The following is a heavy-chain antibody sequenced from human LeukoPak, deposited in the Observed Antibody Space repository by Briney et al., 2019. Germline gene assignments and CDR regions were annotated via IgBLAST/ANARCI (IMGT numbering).Heavy chain of an antibody. CDR3: ARSKSIVGSTAAFDI. V-gene: IGHV4-34*01. CDR1: GGSFSGYY. D-gene: IGHD1-26*01. CDR2: VNHRSST. Sequence: SETLSLTCAVYGGSFSGYYWSWIRQPPGKGLEWIGEVNHRSSTNYNPSLKSRVNILVETSKKQFSLKLSSVTAADTALYYCARSKSIVGSTAAFDIWGQGTMVTVSS. J-gene: IGHJ3*02.